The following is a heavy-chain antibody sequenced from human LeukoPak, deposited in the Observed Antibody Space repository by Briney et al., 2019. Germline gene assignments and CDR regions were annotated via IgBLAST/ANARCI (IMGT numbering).Heavy chain of an antibody. Sequence: PSETLSLTCTVSGGSISSGDYYWSWIRQPPGKGLEWIGYIYYSASTYYNPSLQRRVTISVDTSKNQFSLKLSSVTAADTAVYYCAREPLYYDILTGYAYYFDYWGQGTLVTVSS. CDR3: AREPLYYDILTGYAYYFDY. D-gene: IGHD3-9*01. CDR1: GGSISSGDYY. V-gene: IGHV4-30-4*08. J-gene: IGHJ4*02. CDR2: IYYSAST.